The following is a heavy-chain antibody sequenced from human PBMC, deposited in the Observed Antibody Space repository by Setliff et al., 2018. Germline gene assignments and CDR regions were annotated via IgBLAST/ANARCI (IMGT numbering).Heavy chain of an antibody. CDR3: LRLVRYCTKIACQATSGDEV. D-gene: IGHD2-8*01. V-gene: IGHV1-18*01. CDR2: INNYNTNT. CDR1: GYTFTNYG. J-gene: IGHJ4*02. Sequence: ASVKVSCKTSGYTFTNYGITWVRQAPGQGLEWMGWINNYNTNTNYAQKLQGRVAMTTDTSTNTGYLELRGLRSDDTAVYYCLRLVRYCTKIACQATSGDEVWGLGTLVTVS.